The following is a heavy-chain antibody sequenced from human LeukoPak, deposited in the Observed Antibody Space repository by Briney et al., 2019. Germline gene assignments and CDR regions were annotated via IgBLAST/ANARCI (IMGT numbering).Heavy chain of an antibody. V-gene: IGHV4-34*01. J-gene: IGHJ5*02. CDR1: GGTFSGYY. Sequence: SETLSFTCSVYGGTFSGYYWSRIRQPPGKGLEWSGEINHSRSTNYNPSLKSRVTISVDTSKNQFSLKLSSVTAADTALYYCARDANVGYYYDSSGYNWFDPWGQGTLVTVSS. CDR2: INHSRST. D-gene: IGHD3-22*01. CDR3: ARDANVGYYYDSSGYNWFDP.